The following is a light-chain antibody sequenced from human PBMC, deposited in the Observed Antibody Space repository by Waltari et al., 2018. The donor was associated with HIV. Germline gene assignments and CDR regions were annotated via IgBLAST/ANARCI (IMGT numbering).Light chain of an antibody. V-gene: IGLV2-14*03. CDR1: SSDVGGYNH. CDR3: SSYTSSNTLPYV. J-gene: IGLJ1*01. CDR2: DVS. Sequence: HSALTQPASVSGSPGQSIPTSCPVTSSDVGGYNHVSSYQQHPGKAPKLMISDVSNRPSGVSNRFSGSKSGNTASLTISGLQAEDEADYYCSSYTSSNTLPYVFGTGTKVTVL.